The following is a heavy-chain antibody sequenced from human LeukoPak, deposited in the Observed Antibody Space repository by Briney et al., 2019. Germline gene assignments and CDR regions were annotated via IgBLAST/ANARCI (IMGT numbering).Heavy chain of an antibody. CDR2: INPNSGGT. CDR1: GYTFTSYY. CDR3: AREHYYDSSGYNDY. J-gene: IGHJ4*02. V-gene: IGHV1-2*02. Sequence: ASVKVSCKASGYTFTSYYMHWVRQAPGQGLEWMGWINPNSGGTNYAQKFQGRVTMTRDTSISTAYMELSRLRSDDTAVYYCAREHYYDSSGYNDYWGQGTLVTVSS. D-gene: IGHD3-22*01.